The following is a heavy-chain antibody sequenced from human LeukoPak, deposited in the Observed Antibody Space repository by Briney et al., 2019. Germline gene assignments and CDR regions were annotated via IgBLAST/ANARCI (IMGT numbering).Heavy chain of an antibody. CDR1: GGSISTGDYY. CDR3: ARSRVSVGSSHYYYGMDV. Sequence: SQTLSLTCTVSGGSISTGDYYWSWIRQPPGKGLEWIGYINYSGSTYYNPSLKSRVTMSVDTSKNHFSLKLSSVTAADTAVYYCARSRVSVGSSHYYYGMDVWGQGTTVTVSS. CDR2: INYSGST. D-gene: IGHD2-15*01. V-gene: IGHV4-30-4*01. J-gene: IGHJ6*02.